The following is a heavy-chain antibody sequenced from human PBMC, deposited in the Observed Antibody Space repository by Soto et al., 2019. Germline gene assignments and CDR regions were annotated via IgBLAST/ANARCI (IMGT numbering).Heavy chain of an antibody. D-gene: IGHD3-22*01. V-gene: IGHV1-18*01. Sequence: ASVKVSCKASGYTFTSYGTSWVRQAPGQGLEWMGWISTYNGNTNYAQKLQGRVTMTTDTSTSTAYMELRSLRSDDTAVYYCARDGRDDSTGYYNYFDYWAQGTLVTVSS. CDR3: ARDGRDDSTGYYNYFDY. CDR2: ISTYNGNT. J-gene: IGHJ4*02. CDR1: GYTFTSYG.